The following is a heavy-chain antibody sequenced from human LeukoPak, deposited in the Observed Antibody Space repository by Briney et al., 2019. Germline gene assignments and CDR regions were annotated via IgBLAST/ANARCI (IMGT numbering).Heavy chain of an antibody. D-gene: IGHD3-10*01. V-gene: IGHV4-4*02. Sequence: SETLSLTCAVSGGSISSSNWWSWVRQPPGKGLEWIGEIYHSGSTNYNPSLKSRVTISVDKSKNQFSLKLSSVTAADTAVYYCARDGGLWFGELKDAFDIWGQGTMVTVSS. CDR2: IYHSGST. CDR1: GGSISSSNW. J-gene: IGHJ3*02. CDR3: ARDGGLWFGELKDAFDI.